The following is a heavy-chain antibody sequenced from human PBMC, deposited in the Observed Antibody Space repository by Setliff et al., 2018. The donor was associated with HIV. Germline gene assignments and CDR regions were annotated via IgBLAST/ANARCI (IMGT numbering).Heavy chain of an antibody. V-gene: IGHV3-7*01. CDR1: GFTFSSYG. J-gene: IGHJ4*02. D-gene: IGHD6-13*01. CDR3: ATQTGFYNSHWYDY. Sequence: PGGSLRLSCAASGFTFSSYGMHWVRQAPGKGLESVANVKQDGTETLYVDSVKGRFTIFRDNAKNSVFLQMNSLRAEDTGVYYCATQTGFYNSHWYDYWGQGTMVTVSS. CDR2: VKQDGTET.